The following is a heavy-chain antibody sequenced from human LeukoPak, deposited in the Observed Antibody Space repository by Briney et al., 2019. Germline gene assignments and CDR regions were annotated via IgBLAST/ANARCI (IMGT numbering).Heavy chain of an antibody. Sequence: QPGGSLRLSCAASGFSFSSYAMSWVRQAPGKGLEWVPGTSGSGGKTYYADSVKGRFTISRDNSKNMLYLQVNSLRAEDTAVYYCAKLYYDYVWGSYRYYFFDYWGQGTLVTVSS. CDR2: TSGSGGKT. CDR3: AKLYYDYVWGSYRYYFFDY. CDR1: GFSFSSYA. V-gene: IGHV3-23*01. D-gene: IGHD3-16*02. J-gene: IGHJ4*02.